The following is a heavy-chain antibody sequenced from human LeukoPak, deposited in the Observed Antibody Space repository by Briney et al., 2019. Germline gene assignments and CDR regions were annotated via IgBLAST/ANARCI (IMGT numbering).Heavy chain of an antibody. D-gene: IGHD2-15*01. Sequence: GGSLRLSCAASGFNFSNYAMSLVRQAPAKGLEWVSAISICRSTYYADSVKGRFTISRDDSKNTLYLQMSSLRVEDTAVFYCARACSDGTCYLAAFDRWGQGTMVTVSS. V-gene: IGHV3-23*01. CDR1: GFNFSNYA. J-gene: IGHJ3*01. CDR2: ISICRST. CDR3: ARACSDGTCYLAAFDR.